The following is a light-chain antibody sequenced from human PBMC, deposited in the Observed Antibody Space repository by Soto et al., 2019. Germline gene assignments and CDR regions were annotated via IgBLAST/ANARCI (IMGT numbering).Light chain of an antibody. CDR3: MQALQTSYT. J-gene: IGKJ2*01. CDR2: LGS. Sequence: DIVMTQSPLSLPVTPGEPASISCRSSQSLLHSNGYNYLDWYLQKPGQSPQLLIYLGSNRASGVPDRFSGSGSGTDFTLKISRVEAEDVGVYYCMQALQTSYTFGQGTKLEFK. CDR1: QSLLHSNGYNY. V-gene: IGKV2-28*01.